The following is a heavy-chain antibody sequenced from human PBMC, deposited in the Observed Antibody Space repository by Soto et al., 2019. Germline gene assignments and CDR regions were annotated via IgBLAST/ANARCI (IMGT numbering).Heavy chain of an antibody. D-gene: IGHD2-21*01. V-gene: IGHV2-5*02. CDR3: AHPRDAGTIVFDL. CDR2: IYWDDDR. J-gene: IGHJ3*01. Sequence: QITLKESGPALVKPTQTLTLTCTFSGFSLTTSGVGVGWIRQPPGKTLEWLALIYWDDDRLYSPSLKSRLTIPMDTLKDQVVLILIILEPIDTDTYVIAHPRDAGTIVFDLWGQGTMVTVSS. CDR1: GFSLTTSGVG.